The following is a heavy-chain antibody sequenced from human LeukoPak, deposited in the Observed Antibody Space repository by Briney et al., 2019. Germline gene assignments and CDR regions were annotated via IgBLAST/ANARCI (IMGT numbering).Heavy chain of an antibody. V-gene: IGHV3-30*03. D-gene: IGHD6-25*01. Sequence: GGSLRLSCAASGFTFSSYGMHWVRQAPGKGLEWVAVISYDGSNKYYADSVKGRFTISRDNAKNSLYLQMNSLRVEDTAVYYCARDSSAGSSGFWGQGTLVTVS. J-gene: IGHJ4*02. CDR3: ARDSSAGSSGF. CDR2: ISYDGSNK. CDR1: GFTFSSYG.